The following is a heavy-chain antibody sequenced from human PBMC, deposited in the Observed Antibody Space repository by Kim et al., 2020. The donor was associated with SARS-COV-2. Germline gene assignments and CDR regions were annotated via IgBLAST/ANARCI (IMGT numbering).Heavy chain of an antibody. CDR2: ISYDGSNK. CDR3: ARLYYYGSGSAEGFDY. J-gene: IGHJ4*02. D-gene: IGHD3-10*01. CDR1: GFTFSSYA. Sequence: GGSLRLSCAASGFTFSSYAMHWVRQAPGKGLEWVAVISYDGSNKYYADSVKGRFTISGDNSKNTLYLQMNSLRAEDTDVYYCARLYYYGSGSAEGFDYWGQGTLVTVSS. V-gene: IGHV3-30-3*01.